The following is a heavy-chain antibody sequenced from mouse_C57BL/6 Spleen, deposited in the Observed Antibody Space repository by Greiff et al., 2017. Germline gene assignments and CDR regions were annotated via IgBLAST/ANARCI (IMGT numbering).Heavy chain of an antibody. CDR1: GYSFTDYN. Sequence: QLQESGPELVKPGASVKISCKASGYSFTDYNMYWVKQSHGKSLEWIGGINPNYGTTSYNQKFKGKATLTVDKSSSTAYMQLNSLTSEDSAVYYFARERSTVVRGYAIDYWGQGASVTVSS. CDR2: INPNYGTT. D-gene: IGHD2-2*01. V-gene: IGHV1-39*01. CDR3: ARERSTVVRGYAIDY. J-gene: IGHJ4*01.